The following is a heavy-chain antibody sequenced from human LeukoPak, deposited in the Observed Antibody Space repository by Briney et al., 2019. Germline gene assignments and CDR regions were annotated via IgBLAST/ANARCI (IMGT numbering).Heavy chain of an antibody. Sequence: SQTLSLTCTVSGDSISSHNHFWSWVRQVPGKGLERIGYMYYSGRTNYNPSLDSRLTISVDTSKNQFSLKLTSVTAADTALYYCARVVGSTSWFDTWGQGILVTVSS. CDR1: GDSISSHNHF. CDR3: ARVVGSTSWFDT. CDR2: MYYSGRT. V-gene: IGHV4-31*03. J-gene: IGHJ5*02. D-gene: IGHD2/OR15-2a*01.